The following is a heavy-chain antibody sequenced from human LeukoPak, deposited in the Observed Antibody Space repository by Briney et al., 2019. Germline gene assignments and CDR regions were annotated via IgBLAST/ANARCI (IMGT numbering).Heavy chain of an antibody. D-gene: IGHD3-9*01. V-gene: IGHV3-48*01. J-gene: IGHJ4*02. CDR1: GFTFSSYS. CDR2: ISSSSSTI. Sequence: GGSLRLSCAASGFTFSSYSMNWVRQAPGKGLEWVSYISSSSSTIYYADSVEGRFTISRDNAKSSLYLQMNSLRAEDTAVYYCARDRHMGWYFDSNFDYWGQGTLVTVSS. CDR3: ARDRHMGWYFDSNFDY.